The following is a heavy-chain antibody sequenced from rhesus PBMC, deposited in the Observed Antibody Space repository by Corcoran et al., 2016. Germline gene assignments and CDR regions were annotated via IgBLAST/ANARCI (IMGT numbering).Heavy chain of an antibody. D-gene: IGHD3S6*01. Sequence: QVQLQESGPGLVKPSETLSLTCAVSGGSISRNYWSWIRQPPGKGLAWLGCIYGSRGSTSDNPSLTSRVTISTDTSKNQFSLKLSSVTAADTAVYYCAMSHYEDDYGYYYTRELDVWGRGVLVTVSS. CDR1: GGSISRNY. V-gene: IGHV4-147*01. CDR3: AMSHYEDDYGYYYTRELDV. J-gene: IGHJ5-2*02. CDR2: IYGSRGST.